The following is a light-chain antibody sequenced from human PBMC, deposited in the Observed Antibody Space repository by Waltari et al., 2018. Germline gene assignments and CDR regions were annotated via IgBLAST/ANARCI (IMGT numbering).Light chain of an antibody. Sequence: DVGLTQSPLSLPVTLGQPASISCRSSQSLVYTDGISYLNWFHQRPGQAPRRLIYKVSNRDSGVPDRFSGSGSGTDFTLMISSLEADDVGVYFCMQATHWPVTFGQGTRVEIK. V-gene: IGKV2-30*01. J-gene: IGKJ5*01. CDR2: KVS. CDR1: QSLVYTDGISY. CDR3: MQATHWPVT.